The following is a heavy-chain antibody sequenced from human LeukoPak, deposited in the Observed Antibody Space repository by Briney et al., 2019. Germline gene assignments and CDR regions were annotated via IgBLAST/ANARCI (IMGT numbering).Heavy chain of an antibody. D-gene: IGHD5-18*01. J-gene: IGHJ6*03. V-gene: IGHV1-18*01. CDR3: ARVPYTYGSLLSYMDV. Sequence: ASVKVSCKASGYTFTSYGISWVRQAPGQGLEWMGWISAYNGNTNYAQKLQGRVTMTTDTSTSTAYMELRSLRSDDTAVYYCARVPYTYGSLLSYMDVWGKGTTVTISS. CDR2: ISAYNGNT. CDR1: GYTFTSYG.